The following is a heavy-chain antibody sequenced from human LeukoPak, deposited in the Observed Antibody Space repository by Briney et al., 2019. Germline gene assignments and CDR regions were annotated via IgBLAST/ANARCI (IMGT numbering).Heavy chain of an antibody. CDR3: ARGPIVVVPAAIAYVY. CDR1: GGSTTRYY. J-gene: IGHJ4*02. D-gene: IGHD2-2*01. CDR2: INHSGST. Sequence: SETLSLTCTVTGGSTTRYYWSWIRQPPGKGLEWIGEINHSGSTNYNPSLKSRVTISVDTSKNQFSLKLSSVTAADTAVYYCARGPIVVVPAAIAYVYWGQGTLVTVSP. V-gene: IGHV4-34*01.